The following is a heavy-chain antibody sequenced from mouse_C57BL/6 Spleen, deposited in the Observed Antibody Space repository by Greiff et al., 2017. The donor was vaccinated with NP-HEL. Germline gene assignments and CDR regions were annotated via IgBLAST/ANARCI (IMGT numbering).Heavy chain of an antibody. V-gene: IGHV1-9*01. Sequence: QVQLKESGAELMKPGASVKLSCKATGYTFTGYWIEWVKQRPGHGLEWIGEILPGSGSINYNEKFKGKATFTADTSSNPAYMQLSSLTTEDSAIYYCARSDDGYLSYWCFDVWGTGTPVTVSS. CDR1: GYTFTGYW. CDR3: ARSDDGYLSYWCFDV. D-gene: IGHD2-3*01. CDR2: ILPGSGSI. J-gene: IGHJ1*03.